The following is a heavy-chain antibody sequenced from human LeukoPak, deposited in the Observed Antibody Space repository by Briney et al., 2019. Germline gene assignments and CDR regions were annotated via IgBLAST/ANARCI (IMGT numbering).Heavy chain of an antibody. J-gene: IGHJ4*02. CDR1: GDSISSGGYS. Sequence: SQTLSLTCAVSGDSISSGGYSWSWIRQPPGKGLEWIGYIYHSGSTYYNPSLKSRVTISVDRSKNQFSLKLSSVIAADTAVYYCASEDTGSFDYWGQGTLVTVSS. D-gene: IGHD2-8*02. CDR2: IYHSGST. CDR3: ASEDTGSFDY. V-gene: IGHV4-30-2*01.